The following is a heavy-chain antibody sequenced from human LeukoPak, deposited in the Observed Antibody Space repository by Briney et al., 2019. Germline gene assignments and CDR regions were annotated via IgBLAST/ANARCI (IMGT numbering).Heavy chain of an antibody. D-gene: IGHD1-26*01. CDR2: ITGSGGIT. Sequence: PGGSLRLSCAASGFTFSSYAMSWVRQAPGKGLEWVSVITGSGGITYSADSVKGRFTISRDNSKNTLYLQMDSLRVEDTALYYCARGGGANIATSSGYWGQGTLVTVSS. CDR3: ARGGGANIATSSGY. J-gene: IGHJ4*02. V-gene: IGHV3-23*01. CDR1: GFTFSSYA.